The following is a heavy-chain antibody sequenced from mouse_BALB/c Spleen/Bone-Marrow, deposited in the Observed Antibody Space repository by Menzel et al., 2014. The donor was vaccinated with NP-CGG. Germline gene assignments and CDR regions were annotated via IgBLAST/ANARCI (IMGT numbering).Heavy chain of an antibody. Sequence: EVMLVESGGGLVKSGGSLKLSCAASGFTFNNYGMSWVRQTPEKSLEWVATISGGGSYTFYPDSEKGRFTISRDNAKNDLDLQLSSLRSEDTALYYCARHAYYDQTEVSFVYWGQGTLVTVSA. J-gene: IGHJ3*01. V-gene: IGHV5-9-2*01. CDR1: GFTFNNYG. CDR2: ISGGGSYT. CDR3: ARHAYYDQTEVSFVY. D-gene: IGHD2-4*01.